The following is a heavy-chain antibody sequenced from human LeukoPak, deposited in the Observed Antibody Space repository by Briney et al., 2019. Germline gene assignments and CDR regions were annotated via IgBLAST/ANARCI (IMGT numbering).Heavy chain of an antibody. Sequence: GASVKVSCKASGYTFTNYAISWVRQAPGQGLEWMGWISAYNTNTKYAQNLQGRVTMTTDTSTSTAYMELRSLRSDDTAVYYCARVVVGESVVPIAGYFDYWGQGTLVIVSS. CDR1: GYTFTNYA. D-gene: IGHD2-2*01. CDR2: ISAYNTNT. V-gene: IGHV1-18*01. CDR3: ARVVVGESVVPIAGYFDY. J-gene: IGHJ4*02.